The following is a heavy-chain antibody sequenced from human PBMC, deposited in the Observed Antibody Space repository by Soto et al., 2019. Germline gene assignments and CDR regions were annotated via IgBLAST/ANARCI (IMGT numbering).Heavy chain of an antibody. V-gene: IGHV3-23*01. CDR3: AKDRGSGNYGVNAFDT. CDR2: ISGSGGNT. Sequence: EVQVLESGGGLVQPGGSLRLSCAASGFTFSSYAMSWVRQAPGKGLEWVSTISGSGGNTYYADSVKGRFTISRDNSKNTLYLQMNSLRGEDTAIYYCAKDRGSGNYGVNAFDTWGQGTMVTVSS. CDR1: GFTFSSYA. J-gene: IGHJ3*02. D-gene: IGHD1-26*01.